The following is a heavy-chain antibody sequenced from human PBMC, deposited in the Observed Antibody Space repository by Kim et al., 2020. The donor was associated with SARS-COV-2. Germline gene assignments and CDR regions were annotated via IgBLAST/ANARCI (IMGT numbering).Heavy chain of an antibody. J-gene: IGHJ4*02. CDR1: GYTFTSYA. CDR2: INAGNGNT. CDR3: ARGAGRGYDLVD. Sequence: ASVKVSCKASGYTFTSYAMHWVRQAPGQRLEWMGWINAGNGNTKYSQKFQGRVTITRDTSASTAYMELSSLRSEDTAMYYCARGAGRGYDLVDWGQGTLVTVSS. D-gene: IGHD5-12*01. V-gene: IGHV1-3*01.